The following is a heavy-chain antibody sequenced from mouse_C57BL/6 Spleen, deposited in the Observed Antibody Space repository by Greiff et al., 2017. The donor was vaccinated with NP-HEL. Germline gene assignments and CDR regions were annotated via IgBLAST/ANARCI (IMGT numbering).Heavy chain of an antibody. D-gene: IGHD3-1*01. Sequence: EVKLMESGEGLVKPGGSLKLSCAASGFTFSSYAMSWVRQTPEKRLEWVAYISSGGDYIYYADNVQGPCNISRDNARNTLYLQISSLKSEDTAMYYCTRDDGAMLPWFAYWGQGTLVTVSA. J-gene: IGHJ3*01. CDR1: GFTFSSYA. V-gene: IGHV5-9-1*02. CDR2: ISSGGDYI. CDR3: TRDDGAMLPWFAY.